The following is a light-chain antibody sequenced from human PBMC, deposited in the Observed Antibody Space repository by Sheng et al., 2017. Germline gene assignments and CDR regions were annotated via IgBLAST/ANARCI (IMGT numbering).Light chain of an antibody. J-gene: IGKJ5*01. Sequence: EIVMTQSPATLSVSPGERATLSCRASQSVRSNLAWYQQKPGQPPRLLIYDASTRATGIPARFSGSGSGTEFTLTISSLQSEDFATYYCQQYDSEITFGQGTRLEIK. V-gene: IGKV3-15*01. CDR1: QSVRSN. CDR2: DAS. CDR3: QQYDSEIT.